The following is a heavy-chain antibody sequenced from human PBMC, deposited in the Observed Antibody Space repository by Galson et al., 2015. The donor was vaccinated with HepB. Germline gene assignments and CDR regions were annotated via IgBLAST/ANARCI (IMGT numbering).Heavy chain of an antibody. J-gene: IGHJ6*02. V-gene: IGHV1-69-2*01. CDR2: VDPEDGET. CDR1: GYTFTDYY. Sequence: VKVSCKVSGYTFTDYYMHWVQQAPGKGLEWMGLVDPEDGETIYAEKFQGRVTITADTSTDTAYMELSSLRSEDTAVYYCATALDCSSTSCYGGWYYYGMDVWGQGTTVTVPS. D-gene: IGHD2-2*01. CDR3: ATALDCSSTSCYGGWYYYGMDV.